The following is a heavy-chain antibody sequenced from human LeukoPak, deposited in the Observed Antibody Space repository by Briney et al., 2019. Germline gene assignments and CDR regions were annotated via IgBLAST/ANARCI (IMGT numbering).Heavy chain of an antibody. V-gene: IGHV4-34*01. Sequence: PSETLSLTCAVYGGSFSGYYWSWIRQPPGKGLEWIGEINHSGSTNYNPSLKSRVTISVDTSKNQFSLKLSSVTAADTAVYYCAGGDNWNYYDYWGQGTLVTVSS. CDR3: AGGDNWNYYDY. CDR2: INHSGST. D-gene: IGHD1-20*01. CDR1: GGSFSGYY. J-gene: IGHJ4*02.